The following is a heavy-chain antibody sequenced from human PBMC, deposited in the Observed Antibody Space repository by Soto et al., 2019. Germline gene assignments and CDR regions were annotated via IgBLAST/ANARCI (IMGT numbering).Heavy chain of an antibody. V-gene: IGHV1-18*01. D-gene: IGHD2-15*01. CDR3: ATASNYCSGGSCYYFDY. CDR1: GYTFTSYG. CDR2: ISAYNRNT. J-gene: IGHJ4*02. Sequence: QVQLVQSGAEVKKPGASVRVSCKSSGYTFTSYGLSWVRQAPGQGLEWMGWISAYNRNTNYAQKLQGRVTMTTDTSTSTAYMELRRLRSDDTAVYYCATASNYCSGGSCYYFDYWGQGTLVTVSS.